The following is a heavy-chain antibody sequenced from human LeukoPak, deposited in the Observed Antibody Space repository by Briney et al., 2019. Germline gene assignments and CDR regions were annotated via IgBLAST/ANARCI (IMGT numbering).Heavy chain of an antibody. J-gene: IGHJ4*02. CDR1: GFTFSSYA. CDR3: AKATSYHDDSGYQYYFDN. D-gene: IGHD3-22*01. V-gene: IGHV3-23*01. Sequence: PGGSLRLSCAASGFTFSSYAMSWVRQAPGKGLEWVSAISGSCGSTYYADSVKGRFSISRDNSKNTLYLQMNCLRAEDTAAYYCAKATSYHDDSGYQYYFDNWGQGTLVTVSS. CDR2: ISGSCGST.